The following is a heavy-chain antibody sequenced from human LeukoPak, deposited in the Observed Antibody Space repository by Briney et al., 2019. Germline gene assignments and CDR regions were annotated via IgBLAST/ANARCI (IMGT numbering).Heavy chain of an antibody. J-gene: IGHJ4*02. D-gene: IGHD1-26*01. CDR2: INGSGGST. CDR3: AKDQRGGIVTIFDY. V-gene: IGHV3-23*01. CDR1: GFTFSSYA. Sequence: SGGSLRLSCAASGFTFSSYAMSWVRQAPGKGLEWVSAINGSGGSTYYADSVKGRFTISRDNSKNTLYLQMNSLRAEDTAVYYWAKDQRGGIVTIFDYWGQGTLVTLSS.